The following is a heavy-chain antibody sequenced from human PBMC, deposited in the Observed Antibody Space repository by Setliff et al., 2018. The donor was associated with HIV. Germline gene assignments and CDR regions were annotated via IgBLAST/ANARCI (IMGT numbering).Heavy chain of an antibody. CDR3: ARDRYSGSSTDY. D-gene: IGHD1-26*01. CDR1: VFTFNNYG. Sequence: PGGSLRLSCAASVFTFNNYGMNWVRQAPGKGLEWVSYISSSSSYTHYADSVEGRFTISRDNVKNSLYLQMNSLRAEDTAVYYCARDRYSGSSTDYWGQGTLVTVSS. V-gene: IGHV3-21*01. J-gene: IGHJ4*02. CDR2: ISSSSSYT.